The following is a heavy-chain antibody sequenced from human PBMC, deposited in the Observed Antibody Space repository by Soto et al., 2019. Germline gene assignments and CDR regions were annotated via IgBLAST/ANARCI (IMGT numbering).Heavy chain of an antibody. CDR2: VSIGGST. V-gene: IGHV3-23*01. J-gene: IGHJ4*02. Sequence: GGSLRLSCAASGFTFSSYAMGWVRQGPGKGLEWVAVVSIGGSTHYADSVRGRFTISRDNSKNTLSLQMNSLTAEDTAVYCCAKRRGAGGHFDYWGQGALVTVSS. D-gene: IGHD2-15*01. CDR3: AKRRGAGGHFDY. CDR1: GFTFSSYA.